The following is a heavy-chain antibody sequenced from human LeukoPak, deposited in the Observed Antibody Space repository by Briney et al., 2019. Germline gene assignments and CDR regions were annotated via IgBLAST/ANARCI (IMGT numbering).Heavy chain of an antibody. CDR3: AKSGGYGLIDY. V-gene: IGHV4-39*01. J-gene: IGHJ4*02. CDR2: IYSSGST. D-gene: IGHD1-26*01. Sequence: SETLSLTCTVSGGSISGSGYYWGWIRQPPGKGLEWIGSIYSSGSTYYNASLQSRVTISIETSKNQISLRLNSVTAADTAMYYCAKSGGYGLIDYWGQGTLVTVSS. CDR1: GGSISGSGYY.